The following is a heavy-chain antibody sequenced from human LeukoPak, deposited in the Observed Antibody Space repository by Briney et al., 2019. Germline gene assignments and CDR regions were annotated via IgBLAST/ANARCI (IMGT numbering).Heavy chain of an antibody. D-gene: IGHD3-22*01. Sequence: SETLSLTCAVYGGSFSGYYWSWIRQPPGKGLEWIGEINHSGSTNYNPSLKSRVTISVDTSKTQFSMKLSSVTAADTAVYYCARDRRKEQYYYDSSGYYHDYWGQGTLVTVSS. CDR3: ARDRRKEQYYYDSSGYYHDY. V-gene: IGHV4-34*01. CDR1: GGSFSGYY. J-gene: IGHJ4*02. CDR2: INHSGST.